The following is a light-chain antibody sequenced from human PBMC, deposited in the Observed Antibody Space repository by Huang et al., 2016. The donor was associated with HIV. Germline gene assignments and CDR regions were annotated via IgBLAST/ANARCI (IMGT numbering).Light chain of an antibody. J-gene: IGKJ1*01. CDR3: QQYDTYPWT. Sequence: DIQMTQSPSTLSASVGDRVTITCRATQSISYSLAWYQQKPGKAPKLLIYDASNLEGGVPSRFSGSGSWTEFTLTISSLQPDDFATYYCQQYDTYPWTFGQGTKVEIK. CDR1: QSISYS. V-gene: IGKV1-5*01. CDR2: DAS.